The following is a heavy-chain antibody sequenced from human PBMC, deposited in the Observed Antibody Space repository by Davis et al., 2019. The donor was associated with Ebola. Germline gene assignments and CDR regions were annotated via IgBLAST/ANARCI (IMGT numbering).Heavy chain of an antibody. CDR2: FDPEDGET. D-gene: IGHD1-1*01. J-gene: IGHJ3*02. CDR1: GYTLTKLS. Sequence: ASVKVSCKVSGYTLTKLSMHWVRQAPGKGLEWMGGFDPEDGETIYAQKFQGRVTMTEDTSTDTAYMELSSLRSEDTAVYYCTKGYPREVATGSGFDIWGQGTIVTVS. CDR3: TKGYPREVATGSGFDI. V-gene: IGHV1-24*01.